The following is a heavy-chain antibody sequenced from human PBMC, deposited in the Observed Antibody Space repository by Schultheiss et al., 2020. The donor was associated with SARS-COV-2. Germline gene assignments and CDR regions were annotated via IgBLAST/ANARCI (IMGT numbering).Heavy chain of an antibody. Sequence: GESLKISCKASGYTFTSYYMHWVRQAPGQGLEWMGIINPSGGSTSYAQKFQGRVTMTRDTSTSTVYMELSSLRSEDTAVYYCAREGSEGFDPWGQGTLVTVSS. CDR1: GYTFTSYY. CDR3: AREGSEGFDP. J-gene: IGHJ5*02. V-gene: IGHV1-46*01. CDR2: INPSGGST.